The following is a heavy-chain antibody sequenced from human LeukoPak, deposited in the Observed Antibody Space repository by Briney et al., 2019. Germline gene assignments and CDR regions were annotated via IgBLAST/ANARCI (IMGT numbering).Heavy chain of an antibody. Sequence: GGSLRLSCAASGFTFSDHYMDWVRQAPGKGLEWVGRTRNKANSYTTEYAASVKGRFTISRDDLKNSLYLQMNSLRAEDTAVYYCARDSLAVADFDYWGQGTLVTVSS. CDR3: ARDSLAVADFDY. CDR2: TRNKANSYTT. D-gene: IGHD6-19*01. CDR1: GFTFSDHY. V-gene: IGHV3-72*01. J-gene: IGHJ4*02.